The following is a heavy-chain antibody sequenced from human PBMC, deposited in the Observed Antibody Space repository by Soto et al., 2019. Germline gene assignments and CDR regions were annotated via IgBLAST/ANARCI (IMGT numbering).Heavy chain of an antibody. Sequence: SVKVSCKASGGTFSSYAISWVRQAPGQGLEWMGGIIPIFGTANYAQKFQGRVTITADESTSTAYMGLSSLRSEDTAVYYCARGAAAGHYYYYGMDVWGQGTTVTVSS. J-gene: IGHJ6*02. V-gene: IGHV1-69*13. CDR3: ARGAAAGHYYYYGMDV. D-gene: IGHD6-13*01. CDR1: GGTFSSYA. CDR2: IIPIFGTA.